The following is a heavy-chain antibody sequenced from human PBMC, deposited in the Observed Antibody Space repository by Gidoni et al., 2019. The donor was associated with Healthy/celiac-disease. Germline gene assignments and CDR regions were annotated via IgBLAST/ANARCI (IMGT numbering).Heavy chain of an antibody. Sequence: EVQLVQSGAEVKKPGESLKISCKGSGYSFTSYWTGWVRQMLGKGLEWMGIIYPGDSDTRYSPSFQGQVTISADKSISTAYLQWSSLKASDTAMYYCARHQLTSKQWLAPNGFDYWGQGTLVTVSS. D-gene: IGHD6-19*01. CDR3: ARHQLTSKQWLAPNGFDY. V-gene: IGHV5-51*01. J-gene: IGHJ4*02. CDR1: GYSFTSYW. CDR2: IYPGDSDT.